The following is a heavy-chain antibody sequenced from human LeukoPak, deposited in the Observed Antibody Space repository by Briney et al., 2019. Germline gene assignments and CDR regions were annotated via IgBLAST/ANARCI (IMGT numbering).Heavy chain of an antibody. J-gene: IGHJ4*02. CDR2: IIPIFGTA. Sequence: SVKVSCKASGGTFSSYAISWVRQAPGQGLEWMGGIIPIFGTANYAQKFQGRVTITADESTSTAYMELSSLRSEDTAVYYCARAGYSYGRLDYWGQGTLVTVSS. CDR1: GGTFSSYA. D-gene: IGHD5-18*01. CDR3: ARAGYSYGRLDY. V-gene: IGHV1-69*13.